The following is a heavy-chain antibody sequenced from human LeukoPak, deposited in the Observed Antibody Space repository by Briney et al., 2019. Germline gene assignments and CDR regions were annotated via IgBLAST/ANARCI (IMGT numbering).Heavy chain of an antibody. CDR2: IYYSGST. J-gene: IGHJ4*02. CDR1: GGSISSSSYY. CDR3: ANMVRGVSSAPFDY. Sequence: SETLSLTCTVSGGSISSSSYYWGWIRQPPGKGLEWIGSIYYSGSTYYNPSLKSRVTISVDTSKNQFSLKLSSVTAADTAVYYCANMVRGVSSAPFDYWGQGTLVTVSS. V-gene: IGHV4-39*01. D-gene: IGHD3-10*01.